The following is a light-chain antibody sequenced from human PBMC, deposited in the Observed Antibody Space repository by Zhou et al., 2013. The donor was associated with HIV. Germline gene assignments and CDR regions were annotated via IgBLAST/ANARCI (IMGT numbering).Light chain of an antibody. Sequence: EIVLTQSPGTLSLSPGESATLSCKTSQSVTSKYLAWYQQKPGQAPRLLIYGASTRATGIPARFSGSGSGTEFTLTISSLQSEDFAVYYCQQYNNWPLRTFGQGTKVEIK. CDR2: GAS. V-gene: IGKV3-15*01. CDR1: QSVTSKY. J-gene: IGKJ1*01. CDR3: QQYNNWPLRT.